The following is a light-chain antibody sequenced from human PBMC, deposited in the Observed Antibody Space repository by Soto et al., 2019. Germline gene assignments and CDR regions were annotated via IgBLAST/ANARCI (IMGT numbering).Light chain of an antibody. Sequence: SYELTQPPSVSVAPGKTARITCGGNNIGSKSVHWYQQKPGQAPVLVIYYDSDRPSGIPERFSGSNSGNTATLSISRVEAGDEGDDFCQVLDSNSDHPVFGGGTKLTVL. J-gene: IGLJ2*01. CDR1: NIGSKS. V-gene: IGLV3-21*04. CDR2: YDS. CDR3: QVLDSNSDHPV.